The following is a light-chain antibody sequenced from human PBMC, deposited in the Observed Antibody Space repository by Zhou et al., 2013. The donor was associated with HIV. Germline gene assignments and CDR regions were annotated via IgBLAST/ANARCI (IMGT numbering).Light chain of an antibody. CDR3: QQYGSSPVT. J-gene: IGKJ3*01. Sequence: EIVLSQSPGTLSLSPGESTTLSCRASQSISSNYLAWYQQKPGQAPRLLIYGTSNRATGIPDRFSGSGSGTDFTLTISRLEPEDFAVYYCQQYGSSPVTFGPGTRVDIK. CDR1: QSISSNY. V-gene: IGKV3-20*01. CDR2: GTS.